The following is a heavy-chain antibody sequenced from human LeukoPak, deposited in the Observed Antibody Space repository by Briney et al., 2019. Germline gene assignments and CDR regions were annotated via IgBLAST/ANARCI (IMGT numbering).Heavy chain of an antibody. CDR3: ARDGAAAEGMGY. CDR2: IYYSGST. D-gene: IGHD3-10*01. V-gene: IGHV4-39*07. J-gene: IGHJ4*02. CDR1: GGSISSSSYY. Sequence: SETLSLTCTVSGGSISSSSYYWGWIRQPPGKGLEWIGSIYYSGSTYYNPSLKSRVTISVDTSKNQFSLKLSSVTAADTAVYYCARDGAAAEGMGYWGQGTLVTVSS.